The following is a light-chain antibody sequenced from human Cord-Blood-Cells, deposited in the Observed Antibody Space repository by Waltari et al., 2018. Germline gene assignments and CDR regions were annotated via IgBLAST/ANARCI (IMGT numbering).Light chain of an antibody. CDR1: SRDVGNYNL. CDR3: CSYAGSSTWV. Sequence: QSALTQPSSVSGSPGQPITISCTGTSRDVGNYNLFSWYQQHPGKAPKLMIYEGSRRPSGVSNRFSGSKSGNTASLTISGLQAEDEADYYCCSYAGSSTWVFGGGTKLTVL. J-gene: IGLJ3*02. V-gene: IGLV2-23*01. CDR2: EGS.